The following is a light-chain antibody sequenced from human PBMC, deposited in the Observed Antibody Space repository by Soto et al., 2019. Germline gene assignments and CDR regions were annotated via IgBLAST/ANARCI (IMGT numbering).Light chain of an antibody. V-gene: IGKV1-5*03. J-gene: IGKJ5*01. CDR2: KAS. Sequence: DIQMTQSPSTLSASVGDRVTITCRASQNIHNWLAWYQQKPGKAPNLLVYKASNLESGVPSRFSGSGSGTEFTLSISSLQPDDFATYYCQHYNSYSPSPITFGQGTRLEIK. CDR3: QHYNSYSPSPIT. CDR1: QNIHNW.